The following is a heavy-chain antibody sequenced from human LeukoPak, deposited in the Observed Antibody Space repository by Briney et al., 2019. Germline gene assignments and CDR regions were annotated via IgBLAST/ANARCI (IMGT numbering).Heavy chain of an antibody. Sequence: GGSLRLSCAASGFTVSSNHMSWVRQAPGKGLEWVSVIYSGGSTYYADSVKGRFTISRDNSKNTLYLQMNSLRAEDTAVYYCVRSGYSKYYFDYWGKGTLVTVSS. J-gene: IGHJ4*02. CDR1: GFTVSSNH. D-gene: IGHD3-3*01. CDR3: VRSGYSKYYFDY. CDR2: IYSGGST. V-gene: IGHV3-53*01.